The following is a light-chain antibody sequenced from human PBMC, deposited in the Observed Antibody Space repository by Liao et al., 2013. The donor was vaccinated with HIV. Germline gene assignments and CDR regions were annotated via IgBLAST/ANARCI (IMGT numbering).Light chain of an antibody. CDR1: NTASEI. J-gene: IGLJ1*01. Sequence: SYELTQPPSVSVGPGETARITCEGHNTASEIVHWYQQRPGQAPVLVIYYDTDRPSGIPERFSGSKSGNTATLTISGTQAMDEADFYCQAWDTNTASYVFGTGTKVTVL. CDR3: QAWDTNTASYV. CDR2: YDT. V-gene: IGLV3-21*01.